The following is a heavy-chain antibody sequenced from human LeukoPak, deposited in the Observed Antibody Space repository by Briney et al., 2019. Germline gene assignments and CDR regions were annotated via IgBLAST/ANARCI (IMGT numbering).Heavy chain of an antibody. Sequence: SETLSLTCTVSGDSVSSGSYYWSWIRQPPGKGLEWIGYIYYSGSTNYSPSLKSRVTISVDTSKNQFSLKLSSVIAADTAVYYCASFKRTGYYYDSSGYSIDYWGQGTLVTVSS. CDR1: GDSVSSGSYY. CDR3: ASFKRTGYYYDSSGYSIDY. J-gene: IGHJ4*02. D-gene: IGHD3-22*01. V-gene: IGHV4-61*01. CDR2: IYYSGST.